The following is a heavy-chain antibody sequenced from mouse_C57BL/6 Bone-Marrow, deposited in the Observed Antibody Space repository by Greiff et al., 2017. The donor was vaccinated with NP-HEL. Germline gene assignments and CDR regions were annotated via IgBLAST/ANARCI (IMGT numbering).Heavy chain of an antibody. D-gene: IGHD2-4*01. CDR2: IWSGGST. CDR1: GFSLTSYG. J-gene: IGHJ3*01. CDR3: AGYYDYDPPWFAY. V-gene: IGHV2-2*01. Sequence: VQLKQSGPGLVQPSQSLSITCTVSGFSLTSYGVHWVRQSPGKGLEWLGVIWSGGSTDYNAAFISRLSISKDNSKSQVFFNMNSLQVDDTAIYYCAGYYDYDPPWFAYWGQGTLVTVSA.